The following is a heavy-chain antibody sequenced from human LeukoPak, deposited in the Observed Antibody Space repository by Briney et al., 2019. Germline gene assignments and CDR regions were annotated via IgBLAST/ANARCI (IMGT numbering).Heavy chain of an antibody. CDR3: ARDRNGEIYQDFAY. CDR2: INPNSGGT. Sequence: GASVKVSCKASGYTFTGYYMHWVRQAPGQGLEWMGWINPNSGGTNYAQKFQGRVTMTRDTSISTAYMELSRLRADDTAVYYCARDRNGEIYQDFAYWGQGPLVTVSS. J-gene: IGHJ4*02. V-gene: IGHV1-2*02. CDR1: GYTFTGYY. D-gene: IGHD3-10*01.